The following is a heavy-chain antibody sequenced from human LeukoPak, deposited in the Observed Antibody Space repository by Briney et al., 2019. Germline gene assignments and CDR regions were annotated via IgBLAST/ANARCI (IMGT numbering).Heavy chain of an antibody. CDR3: ARGTQTTVVTPYDH. J-gene: IGHJ5*02. CDR2: IYYSGST. CDR1: GGSISSSSYY. V-gene: IGHV4-39*07. D-gene: IGHD4-23*01. Sequence: PSETLSLTCTVSGGSISSSSYYWGWIRQPPGKGLEWIGSIYYSGSTYYNPSLKSRVTISVDTSKNQFSLKLSSVTAADTAVYYCARGTQTTVVTPYDHWGQGTLVTVSS.